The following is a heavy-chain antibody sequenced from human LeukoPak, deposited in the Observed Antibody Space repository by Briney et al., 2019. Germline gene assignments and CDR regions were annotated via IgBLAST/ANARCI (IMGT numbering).Heavy chain of an antibody. CDR1: GFTFSSYS. Sequence: GGSLRLSCAASGFTFSSYSMNWVRQAPGKGLEWVSSISSSSSYIYYADSVKGRFTISRDNAKNSLYLQMNSLRAEDTAVYYCVRDAIRGGGTTDDNWGQGTLVTVSS. V-gene: IGHV3-21*01. CDR2: ISSSSSYI. J-gene: IGHJ4*02. D-gene: IGHD2/OR15-2a*01. CDR3: VRDAIRGGGTTDDN.